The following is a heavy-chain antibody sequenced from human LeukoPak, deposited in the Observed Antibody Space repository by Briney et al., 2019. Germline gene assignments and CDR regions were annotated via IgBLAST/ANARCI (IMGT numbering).Heavy chain of an antibody. CDR2: IKQDGSEK. J-gene: IGHJ4*02. CDR1: GFSFSHYW. Sequence: PGGSLRLSCAASGFSFSHYWMTWVRQAPGKGLEWVANIKQDGSEKYYVDSVEGRFTISRDNAKYSLFLHLNSPRVEDTAVYYCARVDGSSSCPDYWGQGTLVTVSS. V-gene: IGHV3-7*01. D-gene: IGHD6-13*01. CDR3: ARVDGSSSCPDY.